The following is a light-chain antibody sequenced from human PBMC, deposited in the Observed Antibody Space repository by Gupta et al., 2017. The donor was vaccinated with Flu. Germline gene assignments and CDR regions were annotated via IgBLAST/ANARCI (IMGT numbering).Light chain of an antibody. J-gene: IGLJ1*01. V-gene: IGLV2-23*01. Sequence: QSALTQPASVSVSPGQSITLSCTGTSNDVGGYDLVSWYQQRPGKAPKLMIYEGSKRPSGGSNRFSGSKSGNTASLTISWLQADDEADYYCCSYAGGDIYYVFGTGTTVAVL. CDR3: CSYAGGDIYYV. CDR1: SNDVGGYDL. CDR2: EGS.